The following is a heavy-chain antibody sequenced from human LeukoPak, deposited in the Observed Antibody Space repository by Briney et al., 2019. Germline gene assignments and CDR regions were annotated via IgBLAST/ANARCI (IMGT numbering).Heavy chain of an antibody. CDR2: ISRIGNTK. D-gene: IGHD1-26*01. V-gene: IGHV3-48*02. J-gene: IGHJ3*01. CDR3: ARDRLLYSAFDV. CDR1: GFIFSNYK. Sequence: GGSLRLSCAASGFIFSNYKMNWVRQAPGKGLEWISYISRIGNTKYDAGSVKGRFIVSRDNAKNSLYLQMNNLRDDDTAVYYCARDRLLYSAFDVWGQGTMVTVSS.